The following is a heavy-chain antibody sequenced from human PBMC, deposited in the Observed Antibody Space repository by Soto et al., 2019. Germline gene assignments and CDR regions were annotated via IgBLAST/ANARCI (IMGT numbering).Heavy chain of an antibody. Sequence: QVQLVESGGGVVQPGRSLRLSCAASGFTFSSYAMHWVRQAPGKGLEWVAVISYDGSNKYYADSVKGRFTISRDNSKNTLYLQINSLRAEDTAVYYCARDDYGDGWFDPWGQGTLVTVSS. CDR3: ARDDYGDGWFDP. J-gene: IGHJ5*02. CDR1: GFTFSSYA. D-gene: IGHD4-17*01. V-gene: IGHV3-30-3*01. CDR2: ISYDGSNK.